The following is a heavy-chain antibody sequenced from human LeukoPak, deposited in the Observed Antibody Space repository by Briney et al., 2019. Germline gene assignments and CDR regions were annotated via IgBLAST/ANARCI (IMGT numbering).Heavy chain of an antibody. V-gene: IGHV1-2*06. CDR2: INPNSGGT. CDR3: ARDYDSSSSCDS. J-gene: IGHJ4*02. CDR1: GYTFTGHY. D-gene: IGHD6-6*01. Sequence: ASVKVSCKASGYTFTGHYMHWVRQAPGQGLEWMGRINPNSGGTNYAQKFQGRVTMTRDTSTTTAYVELSRLRSDDTAVYCCARDYDSSSSCDSWGQGTLVTVSS.